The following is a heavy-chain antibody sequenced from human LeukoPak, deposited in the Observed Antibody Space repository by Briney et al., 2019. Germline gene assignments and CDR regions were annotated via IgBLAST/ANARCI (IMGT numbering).Heavy chain of an antibody. CDR1: GFTFGDYA. CDR3: AKSGIVVVPAANYYYMDV. CDR2: ISGSGGST. Sequence: GGSLRLSCTASGFTFGDYAMSWVRQAPGKGLEWVSAISGSGGSTYYADSVKGRFTNSRDNSKNTLYLQMNSLRAEDTAVYYCAKSGIVVVPAANYYYMDVWGKGTTVTVSS. D-gene: IGHD2-2*01. J-gene: IGHJ6*03. V-gene: IGHV3-23*01.